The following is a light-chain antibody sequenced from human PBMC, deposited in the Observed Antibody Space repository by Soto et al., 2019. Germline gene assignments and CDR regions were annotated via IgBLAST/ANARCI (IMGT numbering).Light chain of an antibody. V-gene: IGKV1-5*03. CDR2: QAS. CDR1: ASVSRW. Sequence: DIQMTQSPSTLSASVGDRVTITCRASASVSRWLAWYQQKPGRSPKLLIYQASTLEAGVPSRFSSSGSGTEFTLTISSLQPDDFATYYCQQYNSYSQAFSQGTKVEIK. CDR3: QQYNSYSQA. J-gene: IGKJ1*01.